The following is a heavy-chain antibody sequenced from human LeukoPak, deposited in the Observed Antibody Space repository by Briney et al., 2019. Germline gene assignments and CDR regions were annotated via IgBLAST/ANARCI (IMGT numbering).Heavy chain of an antibody. D-gene: IGHD6-13*01. Sequence: ASVKVSCKASGYTFTSYDINWVRQATGQGLEWMGWMNPNSGNTGYAQKFQGRVTITRNTSISTAYMELSSLRSEDTAVYYCARGTHSSSSPLYYYYYYMDVWGKGTTVTVSS. V-gene: IGHV1-8*03. CDR3: ARGTHSSSSPLYYYYYYMDV. J-gene: IGHJ6*03. CDR2: MNPNSGNT. CDR1: GYTFTSYD.